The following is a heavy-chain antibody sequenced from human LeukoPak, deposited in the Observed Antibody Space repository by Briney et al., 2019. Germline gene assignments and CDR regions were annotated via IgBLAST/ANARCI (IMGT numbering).Heavy chain of an antibody. V-gene: IGHV4-61*09. D-gene: IGHD6-19*01. CDR3: ARAGGSVGWYGTIDS. Sequence: SETLSLTCTVSGGSISSGSYYWTWIRQPAGKGLEWIGHLYTSGTTSYNPSLQSRVTISADTSKHQFSLRLTSVTAADTAVYYCARAGGSVGWYGTIDSWGQGTLVTVSS. CDR2: LYTSGTT. J-gene: IGHJ4*02. CDR1: GGSISSGSYY.